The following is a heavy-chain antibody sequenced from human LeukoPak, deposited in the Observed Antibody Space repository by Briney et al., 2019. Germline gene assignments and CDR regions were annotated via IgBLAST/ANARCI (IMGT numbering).Heavy chain of an antibody. CDR2: ISWNSGSI. Sequence: GGSLRLSCAASGFTFDDYAMHWVRQAPGKGLEWVSGISWNSGSIGYADSVKGRFTISRDNAKNSLYLQMNSLRAEDTALYYCAKDNRGSGWSLDYCGQGTLVTVSS. J-gene: IGHJ4*02. CDR3: AKDNRGSGWSLDY. D-gene: IGHD6-19*01. CDR1: GFTFDDYA. V-gene: IGHV3-9*01.